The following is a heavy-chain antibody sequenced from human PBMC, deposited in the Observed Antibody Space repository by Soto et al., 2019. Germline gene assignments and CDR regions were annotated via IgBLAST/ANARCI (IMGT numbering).Heavy chain of an antibody. CDR1: GFTFSSYA. D-gene: IGHD6-13*01. V-gene: IGHV3-30-3*01. Sequence: GGSLRLSCAASGFTFSSYAMHWVRQAPGKGLEWVAVISYDGSNKYYADSVKGRFTISRDNSKNTLYLQMNSLRAEDTAVYYCARASIAAAGTGSWFGPWGQGTLVTVSS. J-gene: IGHJ5*02. CDR3: ARASIAAAGTGSWFGP. CDR2: ISYDGSNK.